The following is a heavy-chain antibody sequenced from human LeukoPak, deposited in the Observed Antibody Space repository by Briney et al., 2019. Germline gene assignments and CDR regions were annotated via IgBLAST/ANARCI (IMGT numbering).Heavy chain of an antibody. Sequence: GGSLRLSCAASGFIFSSYSMNWVRQAPGKGLEWVSSISATGNYIYYADSVKGRYTISRDNAKNSLYLQMNSLRAEDTAVYYCARDRSGYTFDDWGQGTLVTVSS. V-gene: IGHV3-21*01. CDR1: GFIFSSYS. J-gene: IGHJ4*02. CDR3: ARDRSGYTFDD. CDR2: ISATGNYI. D-gene: IGHD5-18*01.